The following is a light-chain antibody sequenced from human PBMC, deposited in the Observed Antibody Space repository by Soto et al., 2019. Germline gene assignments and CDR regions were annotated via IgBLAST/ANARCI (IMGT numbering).Light chain of an antibody. J-gene: IGKJ1*01. CDR2: GAS. Sequence: EIVMTQSPATLSVSPGERATLSCRASQSVSSDLAWYQQKPGQAPRLLIYGASTRATGIPARFSGSGSGTEFTLTISSLQSEDFAVYYCQQCNNWPRTFGQGTNV. V-gene: IGKV3-15*01. CDR3: QQCNNWPRT. CDR1: QSVSSD.